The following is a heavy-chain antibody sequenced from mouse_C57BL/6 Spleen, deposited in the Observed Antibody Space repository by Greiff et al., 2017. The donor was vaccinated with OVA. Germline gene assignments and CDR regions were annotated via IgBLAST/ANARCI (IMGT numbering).Heavy chain of an antibody. Sequence: EVKLMESGEGLVKPGGSLKLSCAASGFTFSSYAMSWVRQTPEKRLEWVAYISSGGDYIYYADTVKGRFTISRDNARNTLYLQMSSLKSEDTAMYYCTRDRLGHFDYWGQGTTLTVSS. CDR1: GFTFSSYA. V-gene: IGHV5-9-1*02. J-gene: IGHJ2*01. CDR2: ISSGGDYI. D-gene: IGHD4-1*01. CDR3: TRDRLGHFDY.